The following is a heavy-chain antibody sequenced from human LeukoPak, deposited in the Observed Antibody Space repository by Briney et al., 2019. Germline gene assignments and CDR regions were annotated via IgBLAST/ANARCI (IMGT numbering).Heavy chain of an antibody. Sequence: GESLKIPCKGSGYSFTSYWISWVRQMPGKGLEWMGRIDPSDSYTNYSPSFQGHVTISADKSISTAYLQWSSLKASDTAMYYCASLLDSSGWANDAFDIWGQGTMVTVSS. CDR1: GYSFTSYW. D-gene: IGHD6-19*01. V-gene: IGHV5-10-1*01. J-gene: IGHJ3*02. CDR3: ASLLDSSGWANDAFDI. CDR2: IDPSDSYT.